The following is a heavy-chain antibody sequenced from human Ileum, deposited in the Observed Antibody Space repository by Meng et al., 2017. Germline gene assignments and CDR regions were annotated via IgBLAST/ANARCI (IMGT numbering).Heavy chain of an antibody. D-gene: IGHD3-10*02. V-gene: IGHV4-4*02. CDR1: GGSIESNNC. Sequence: LQESGPGLVKPSETLSLTCAVSGGSIESNNCWTWIRQPPGQGLEWIGEVYHSGSTHYNPSLQSRVTISIDNSKNRFSLSLNSVTAADTAIYYCARADYVRYFDLWGRGTLVTVSS. CDR2: VYHSGST. J-gene: IGHJ2*01. CDR3: ARADYVRYFDL.